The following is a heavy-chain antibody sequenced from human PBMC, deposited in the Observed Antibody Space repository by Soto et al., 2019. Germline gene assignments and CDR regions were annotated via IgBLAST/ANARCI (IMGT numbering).Heavy chain of an antibody. D-gene: IGHD2-2*01. CDR1: GGSISSYY. J-gene: IGHJ6*02. CDR3: ARHVPYCSDTSHCAYGMDV. V-gene: IGHV4-59*08. CDR2: IYYSGST. Sequence: SETLSLTCTVSGGSISSYYWSWIRQPPGKGLEWIGYIYYSGSTNYNPSLKSRVTISVDTSKNQFSLKLSSVTAADTAVYYCARHVPYCSDTSHCAYGMDVWGQATTVTVSS.